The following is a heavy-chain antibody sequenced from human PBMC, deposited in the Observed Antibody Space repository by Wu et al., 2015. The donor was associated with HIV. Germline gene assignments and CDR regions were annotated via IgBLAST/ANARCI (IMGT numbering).Heavy chain of an antibody. CDR2: INPNSGGT. V-gene: IGHV1-2*02. CDR1: GYTFTGYY. Sequence: QVQLVQSGAEVKKPGASVKVSCKASGYTFTGYYMHWVRQAPGQGLEWMGWINPNSGGTNYAQKFQGRVTMTRDTSISTAYMELSRLRSDDTAVYYCATYPGWTGVLDAFDMWGQGTLVTVSS. J-gene: IGHJ3*02. CDR3: ATYPGWTGVLDAFDM. D-gene: IGHD3/OR15-3a*01.